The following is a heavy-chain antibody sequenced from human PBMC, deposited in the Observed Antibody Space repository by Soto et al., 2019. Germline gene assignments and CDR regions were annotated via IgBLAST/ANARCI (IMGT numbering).Heavy chain of an antibody. CDR3: ASDSPPVDY. V-gene: IGHV1-18*01. CDR2: ISAYNGNK. CDR1: GYTFNSYG. Sequence: QVQLVQSGAEVKKPGASVKVSCKASGYTFNSYGISWVRQAPGQGLEWMGWISAYNGNKKYAQKLQGRVTMTTDTSQRTAYLELRSLRSDDTAVYSCASDSPPVDYWGQGTLVTVSS. J-gene: IGHJ4*02.